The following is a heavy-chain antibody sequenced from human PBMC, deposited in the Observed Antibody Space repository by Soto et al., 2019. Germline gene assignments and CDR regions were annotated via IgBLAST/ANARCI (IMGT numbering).Heavy chain of an antibody. D-gene: IGHD2-15*01. CDR3: ARMTVVVVAATRYNWFDP. Sequence: SETLSLTCTVSGGSISSYYWSWIRQPPGKGLEWIGYIYYSGSTNYNPSLKSRVTISVDTSKNQFSLKLSSVTAADTAVYYCARMTVVVVAATRYNWFDPWGQGNLVTVSS. CDR2: IYYSGST. CDR1: GGSISSYY. J-gene: IGHJ5*02. V-gene: IGHV4-59*01.